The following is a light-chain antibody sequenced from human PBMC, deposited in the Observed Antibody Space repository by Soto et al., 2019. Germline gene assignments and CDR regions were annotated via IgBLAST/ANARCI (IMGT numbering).Light chain of an antibody. V-gene: IGLV1-44*01. CDR2: RNN. J-gene: IGLJ3*02. CDR3: ETWDDGLYGPV. Sequence: QSVLTQPPSASGTPGQRVTISCSGSRSNIGSNPVQWYLQVPGTAPKLLIYRNNERPSGVPDRFSGSKSGTSASLAISGLQSEDEADYHCETWDDGLYGPVFGGGTKLTVL. CDR1: RSNIGSNP.